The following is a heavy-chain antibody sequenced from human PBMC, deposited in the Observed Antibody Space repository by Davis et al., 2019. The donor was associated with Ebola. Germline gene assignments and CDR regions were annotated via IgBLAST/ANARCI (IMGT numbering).Heavy chain of an antibody. Sequence: SVKVSCKASGGTFSSYAISWVRQAPGQGLEWMGGIIPIFGTANYAQKFQGRVTITADESASTAYMELSSLRSEDTAVYYCARLYYDSIQSDYYYMDVWGKGTTVTVSS. V-gene: IGHV1-69*13. CDR3: ARLYYDSIQSDYYYMDV. CDR2: IIPIFGTA. CDR1: GGTFSSYA. J-gene: IGHJ6*03. D-gene: IGHD3-22*01.